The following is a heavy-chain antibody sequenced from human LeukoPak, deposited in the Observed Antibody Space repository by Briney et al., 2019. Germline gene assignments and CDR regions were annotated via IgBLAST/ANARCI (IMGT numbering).Heavy chain of an antibody. CDR1: GLTFDDYA. J-gene: IGHJ4*02. D-gene: IGHD6-19*01. CDR2: ITGDGGRT. CDR3: AREGPIAVAGYFDY. Sequence: GGSLRLSCAASGLTFDDYAMHWVRQAPGKGLEWVSLITGDGGRTYFADFVKGRFTIPRDNSKNSLYLQMNSLRAEDTALYYCAREGPIAVAGYFDYWGQGSLVTVSS. V-gene: IGHV3-43*02.